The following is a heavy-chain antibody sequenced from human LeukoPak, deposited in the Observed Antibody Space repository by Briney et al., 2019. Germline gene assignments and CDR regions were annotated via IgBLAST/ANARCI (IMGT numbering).Heavy chain of an antibody. CDR2: IYYSGST. D-gene: IGHD3-10*01. CDR1: GGSISSYY. Sequence: SETLSFKGTVSGGSISSYYWNWIRQPPGKGLEWIGYIYYSGSTNYNPSLKSRVTMSVETSKNQFSLKLTSVTAADTAVYYCARQRLLWFGECNSGLDYWGQGTLVTVSS. V-gene: IGHV4-59*08. CDR3: ARQRLLWFGECNSGLDY. J-gene: IGHJ4*02.